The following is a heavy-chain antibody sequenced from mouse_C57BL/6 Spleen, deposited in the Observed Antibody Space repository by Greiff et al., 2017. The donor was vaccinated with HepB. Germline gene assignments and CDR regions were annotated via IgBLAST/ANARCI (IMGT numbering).Heavy chain of an antibody. CDR2: IYPGSGNT. CDR3: ARTYYDYGWYFDV. V-gene: IGHV1-76*01. J-gene: IGHJ1*03. D-gene: IGHD2-4*01. Sequence: VQLQQSGAELVRPGASVKLSCKASGYTFTDYYINWVKQRPGQGLEWIARIYPGSGNTYYNEKFKGKATLTAEKSSSTAYMQLSSLTSEDSAVYFCARTYYDYGWYFDVWGTGTTVTVSS. CDR1: GYTFTDYY.